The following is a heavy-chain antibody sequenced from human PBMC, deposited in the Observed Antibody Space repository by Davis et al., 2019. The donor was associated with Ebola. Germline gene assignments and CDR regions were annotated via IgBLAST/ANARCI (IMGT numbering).Heavy chain of an antibody. D-gene: IGHD3-3*01. CDR3: AREGRVFALDY. Sequence: GESLKISCAASGFTFSYFGMHWVRQVPGKGLVWVSRIKTDGSLTGYGDSVQGRFIISRDNAKNTVYLQMNDLRAEDTAVYYCAREGRVFALDYWGQGALVTVSS. J-gene: IGHJ4*02. CDR2: IKTDGSLT. CDR1: GFTFSYFG. V-gene: IGHV3-74*01.